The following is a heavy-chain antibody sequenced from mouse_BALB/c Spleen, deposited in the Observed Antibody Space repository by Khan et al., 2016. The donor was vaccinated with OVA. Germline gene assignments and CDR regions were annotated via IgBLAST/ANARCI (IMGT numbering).Heavy chain of an antibody. Sequence: EVQLDESGPGLVKPSQSLSLTCTVTGYSITSGYGWNWIRQFPGNKLEWMGYISYSGSTNYNPSLKSRISITRETSKNQFFLQFNSVTTEDTATYYCARTARIKYWGQGTTLTVSS. D-gene: IGHD1-2*01. CDR3: ARTARIKY. V-gene: IGHV3-2*02. J-gene: IGHJ2*01. CDR2: ISYSGST. CDR1: GYSITSGYG.